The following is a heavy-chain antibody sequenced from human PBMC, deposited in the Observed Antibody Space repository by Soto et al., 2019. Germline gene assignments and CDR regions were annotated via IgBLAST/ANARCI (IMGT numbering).Heavy chain of an antibody. CDR1: GGTFSSYA. J-gene: IGHJ4*02. D-gene: IGHD3-22*01. Sequence: ASVKVSCKASGGTFSSYAIDWVRQAPGQGLEWMGGIIPIFGTANYAQKFQGRITITADESTSTAYMELRSLRSEDTAVYYCARGVHYDSSGFYYFYWGQGTLVTVSS. CDR2: IIPIFGTA. V-gene: IGHV1-69*13. CDR3: ARGVHYDSSGFYYFY.